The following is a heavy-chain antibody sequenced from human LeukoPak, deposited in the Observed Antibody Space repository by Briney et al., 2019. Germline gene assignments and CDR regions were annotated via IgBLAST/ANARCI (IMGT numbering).Heavy chain of an antibody. CDR3: ARDSSSWYWFDP. CDR1: GYTFSSYD. Sequence: ASVKVSCKASGYTFSSYDIHWVRQATGQGLEWLGWMNPNSGNTGYAEKFQGRVSMTRDTSISTAYMELSSLRSDDTAVYYCARDSSSWYWFDPWGQGTLVTVSS. CDR2: MNPNSGNT. J-gene: IGHJ5*02. V-gene: IGHV1-8*01. D-gene: IGHD6-13*01.